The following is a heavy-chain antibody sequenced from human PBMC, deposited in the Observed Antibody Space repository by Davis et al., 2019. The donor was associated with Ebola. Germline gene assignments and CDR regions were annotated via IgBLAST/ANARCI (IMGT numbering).Heavy chain of an antibody. CDR2: ISYDGSNK. Sequence: GESLKISCAAPGFTFSSYGMHWVRQAPGKGLEWVAVISYDGSNKYYAESVKGRFTISRDNSKNTLYLQMNSLRAEDTAVYYCATHTLYGDYYYGMDVWGKGTTVTVSS. V-gene: IGHV3-30*03. CDR3: ATHTLYGDYYYGMDV. J-gene: IGHJ6*04. D-gene: IGHD4-17*01. CDR1: GFTFSSYG.